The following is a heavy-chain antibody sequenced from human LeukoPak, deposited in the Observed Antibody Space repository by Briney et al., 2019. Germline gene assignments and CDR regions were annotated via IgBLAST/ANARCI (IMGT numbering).Heavy chain of an antibody. CDR3: ATYHPDTAMLAGMDV. Sequence: ASVKVSCKVSGYTLTELSMHWVRQAPGKGLEWMGGSDPEDGETIYAQKFQGRVTMTEDTSTDTAYMELSSLRSEDTAVYYCATYHPDTAMLAGMDVWGKGTTVTVSS. J-gene: IGHJ6*04. CDR1: GYTLTELS. V-gene: IGHV1-24*01. D-gene: IGHD5-18*01. CDR2: SDPEDGET.